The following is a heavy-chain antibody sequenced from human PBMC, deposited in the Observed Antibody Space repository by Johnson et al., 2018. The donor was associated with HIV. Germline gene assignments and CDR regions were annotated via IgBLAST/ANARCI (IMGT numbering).Heavy chain of an antibody. CDR2: IYSGGST. CDR3: AREIIAARPSAFDI. CDR1: GFTVSSNY. V-gene: IGHV3-66*02. D-gene: IGHD6-6*01. Sequence: VQLVESGGGLVQPWGSLRLSCAASGFTVSSNYMSWVRQAPGKGLEWVSVIYSGGSTYYADSVKGRFTISRDNSKNTLYLQMNSLRAEDTAVYYCAREIIAARPSAFDIWGQGTMVTVSS. J-gene: IGHJ3*02.